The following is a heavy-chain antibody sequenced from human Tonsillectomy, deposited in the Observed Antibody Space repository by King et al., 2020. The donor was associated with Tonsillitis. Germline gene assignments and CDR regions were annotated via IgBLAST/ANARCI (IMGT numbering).Heavy chain of an antibody. CDR2: INHSGST. V-gene: IGHV4-34*01. J-gene: IGHJ4*02. Sequence: VQLQQWGAGLLKPSETLSLTCAVYGGSFXGYYWSWIXQPPGKGLEWIGEINHSGSTNYNPSLKSRVTISVDTSKNQFSLKLSSVTAADTAVYYCARIDRTTGTLFIDYWGQGTLVTVSS. CDR1: GGSFXGYY. CDR3: ARIDRTTGTLFIDY. D-gene: IGHD1-1*01.